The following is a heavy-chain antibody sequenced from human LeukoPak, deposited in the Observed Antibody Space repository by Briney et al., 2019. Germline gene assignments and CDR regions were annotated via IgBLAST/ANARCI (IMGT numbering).Heavy chain of an antibody. V-gene: IGHV3-30*18. CDR2: ISYDESNK. CDR3: AKDGRMYSSGWYSYFDQ. CDR1: GFTFRTYG. D-gene: IGHD6-19*01. Sequence: GGSLRLSCAVSGFTFRTYGMHWVRQAPGKGLEWVAVISYDESNKYYADSVKGRFTISRDNSKNTVYLQVNSLRAEDTAVYYCAKDGRMYSSGWYSYFDQWGQGTLVTVSS. J-gene: IGHJ4*02.